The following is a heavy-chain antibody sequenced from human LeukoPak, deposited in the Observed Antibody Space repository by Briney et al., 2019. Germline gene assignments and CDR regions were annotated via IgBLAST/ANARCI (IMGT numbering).Heavy chain of an antibody. CDR2: IKQDGSAK. D-gene: IGHD2-21*01. J-gene: IGHJ4*02. CDR1: GFTFSRYW. Sequence: GGSLRLSCAGSGFTFSRYWMSWVRQAPGKGLEWVANIKQDGSAKYYVDSVKGRFTTSRDNAKNSLYLQMNSLRVEDTAVYYCARDSTPDSLGYWGQGTLVIVSS. V-gene: IGHV3-7*01. CDR3: ARDSTPDSLGY.